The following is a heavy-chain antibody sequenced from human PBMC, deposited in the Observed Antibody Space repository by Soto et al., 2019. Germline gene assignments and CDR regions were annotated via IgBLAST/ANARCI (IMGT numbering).Heavy chain of an antibody. J-gene: IGHJ5*02. CDR1: GYTFTSYA. CDR2: INAGNGNT. Sequence: ASVKVSCKASGYTFTSYAMHWGRQAPGQRLEWMGWINAGNGNTKYSQKFQGRVTITRDTSASTAYMELSSLRSEDTAVYYCARAHYDILTGYSLNWFDPWGQGTLVTVSS. CDR3: ARAHYDILTGYSLNWFDP. V-gene: IGHV1-3*01. D-gene: IGHD3-9*01.